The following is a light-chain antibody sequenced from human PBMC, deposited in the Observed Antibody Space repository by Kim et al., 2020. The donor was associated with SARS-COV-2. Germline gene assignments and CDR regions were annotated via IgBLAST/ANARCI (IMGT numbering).Light chain of an antibody. CDR3: QLYNNWPLT. CDR2: GAS. J-gene: IGKJ1*01. CDR1: QSVSSN. V-gene: IGKV3D-15*01. Sequence: VSPGERATLSCRASQSVSSNLAWYQQKPGQAPRLLIYGASNRATGVPARFGGSGSGTEFTLTISSLQSEDFAIYYCQLYNNWPLTFGQGTKVDIK.